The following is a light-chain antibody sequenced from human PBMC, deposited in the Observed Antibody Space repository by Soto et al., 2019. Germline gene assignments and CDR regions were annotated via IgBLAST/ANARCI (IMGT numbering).Light chain of an antibody. Sequence: QAVVTQPPSASGTPGQRVTISCSGSSSNIGSNTVHWYQHLPGTAPRLLIYSNDQRPSGIPARCSASKSGTSASLAISGLQSEDEADYYCGTWADSLNVVYVFGTGTKVTVL. CDR2: SND. CDR3: GTWADSLNVVYV. CDR1: SSNIGSNT. J-gene: IGLJ1*01. V-gene: IGLV1-44*01.